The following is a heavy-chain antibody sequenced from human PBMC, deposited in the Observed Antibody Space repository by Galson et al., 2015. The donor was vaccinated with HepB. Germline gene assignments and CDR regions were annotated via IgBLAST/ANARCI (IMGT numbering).Heavy chain of an antibody. J-gene: IGHJ4*02. D-gene: IGHD7-27*01. Sequence: LRLSCAASGFTFSSYAMSWVRQAPGKGLEWVSSISDSGISTYYADSLKGRFTISRDNSKNTLYLQMNSLRVEDTAVYYCAKRSPNWGPFDYWGQGALVTVSS. CDR2: ISDSGIST. CDR3: AKRSPNWGPFDY. V-gene: IGHV3-23*01. CDR1: GFTFSSYA.